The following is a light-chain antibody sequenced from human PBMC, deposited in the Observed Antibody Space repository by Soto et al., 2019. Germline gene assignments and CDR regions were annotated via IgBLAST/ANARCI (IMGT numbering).Light chain of an antibody. V-gene: IGKV4-1*01. CDR3: HQYFRSPIT. CDR1: QRVLYSSDNRNY. Sequence: LLTQSPYSLSVSLGERATINCKSSQRVLYSSDNRNYLTWYQQKPGQPPKLLIYWASTRESGVPDRFSGSGSGTDFTLTVSGLQAEDVAIYYCHQYFRSPITFSGGTKV. CDR2: WAS. J-gene: IGKJ4*01.